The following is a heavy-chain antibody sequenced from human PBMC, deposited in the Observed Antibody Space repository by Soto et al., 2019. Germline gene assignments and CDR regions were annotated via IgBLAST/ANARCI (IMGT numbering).Heavy chain of an antibody. J-gene: IGHJ4*02. CDR2: ISGSGGST. Sequence: SLRLSCAASGFTFSSYAMSWVRQAPEKGLEWVSAISGSGGSTYYADSVKGRFTISRDNSKNTLYLQMNSLRAEDTAIYYCAKTRHYYDSSGYSNFDYWGQGTLVTVSS. CDR3: AKTRHYYDSSGYSNFDY. D-gene: IGHD3-22*01. CDR1: GFTFSSYA. V-gene: IGHV3-23*01.